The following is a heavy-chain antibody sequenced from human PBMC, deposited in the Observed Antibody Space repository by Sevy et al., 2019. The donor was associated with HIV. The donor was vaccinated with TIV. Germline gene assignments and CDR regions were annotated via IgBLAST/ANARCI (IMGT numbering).Heavy chain of an antibody. D-gene: IGHD2-15*01. Sequence: SETLSLTCTVSGGSISSGGYYWSWIRQHPGKGLEWIGYIYYGGSTYYNPSLKSRVTISVDTSKNQFSLKLSSVTAADTAVYYCARVRYCSGGSCYSYYYYMDVSGKGTAVTVSS. CDR1: GGSISSGGYY. V-gene: IGHV4-31*03. J-gene: IGHJ6*03. CDR3: ARVRYCSGGSCYSYYYYMDV. CDR2: IYYGGST.